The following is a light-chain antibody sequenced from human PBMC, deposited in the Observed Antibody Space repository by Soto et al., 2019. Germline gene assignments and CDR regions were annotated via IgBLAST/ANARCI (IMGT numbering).Light chain of an antibody. CDR1: QGLTSNF. CDR3: QQYVTAPRT. Sequence: EIVLTQSPGTLSLSPGERATLSCRASQGLTSNFLAWYQQKPGQAPSLLIYGASNRATGVPDRFSGGGSGTDFTLTISRLEPEDFAVYFCQQYVTAPRTFGQGTKVEIK. V-gene: IGKV3-20*01. J-gene: IGKJ1*01. CDR2: GAS.